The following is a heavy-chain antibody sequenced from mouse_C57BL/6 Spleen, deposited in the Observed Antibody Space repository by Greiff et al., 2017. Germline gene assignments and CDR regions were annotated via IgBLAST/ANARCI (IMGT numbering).Heavy chain of an antibody. Sequence: QVQLQQPGAELVRPGSSVKLSCKASGYTFTSYWMDWVKQRPGQGLEWIGNIYPSDSETHYNQKFKDKATLTVDKSSSTAYMQLSSLTSEDSAVYHCASRTAQATADYWGQGTTLTVSS. V-gene: IGHV1-61*01. CDR3: ASRTAQATADY. J-gene: IGHJ2*01. D-gene: IGHD3-2*02. CDR1: GYTFTSYW. CDR2: IYPSDSET.